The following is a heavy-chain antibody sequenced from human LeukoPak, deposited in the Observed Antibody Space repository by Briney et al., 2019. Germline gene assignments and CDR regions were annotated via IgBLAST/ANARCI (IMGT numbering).Heavy chain of an antibody. D-gene: IGHD6-19*01. CDR3: ARDLVVAGENPDY. CDR2: ISYDGSNK. V-gene: IGHV3-30*04. CDR1: GFTFSSYA. Sequence: GSLRLSCAASGFTFSSYAMHWVRQAPGKGLEWVAVISYDGSNKYYADSVKGRFTISRDNSKNTLYLQMNSLRAEDTAVYYCARDLVVAGENPDYWGQGTLVTVSS. J-gene: IGHJ4*02.